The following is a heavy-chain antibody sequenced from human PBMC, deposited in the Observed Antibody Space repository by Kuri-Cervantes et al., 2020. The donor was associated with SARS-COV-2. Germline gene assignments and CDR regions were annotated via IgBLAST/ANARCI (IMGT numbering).Heavy chain of an antibody. J-gene: IGHJ4*02. CDR1: GFTFSSYA. CDR2: ISYDGSNK. CDR3: AGDAYNFWSGYSIALFDYFDY. D-gene: IGHD3-3*01. Sequence: GGSLRLSCAASGFTFSSYAMHWVRQAPGKGLEWVAVISYDGSNKYYADSVKGRFTISRDNSKNTLYLQMNSLRAEDTAVYYCAGDAYNFWSGYSIALFDYFDYWGQGTLVTVSS. V-gene: IGHV3-30-3*01.